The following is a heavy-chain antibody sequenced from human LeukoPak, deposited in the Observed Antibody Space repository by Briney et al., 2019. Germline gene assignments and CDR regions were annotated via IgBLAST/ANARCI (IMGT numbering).Heavy chain of an antibody. J-gene: IGHJ4*02. CDR2: ISSSGRTT. CDR1: GFTFSSYE. D-gene: IGHD1-1*01. Sequence: PGGSLRLSCAASGFTFSSYEINWVRQAPGKGLEWVSYISSSGRTTYYADSVKGRFTISRDNVKNSLYLQMNTLRAADTAVYYCWGNDGSTFDYWGQGTLVTVSS. CDR3: WGNDGSTFDY. V-gene: IGHV3-48*03.